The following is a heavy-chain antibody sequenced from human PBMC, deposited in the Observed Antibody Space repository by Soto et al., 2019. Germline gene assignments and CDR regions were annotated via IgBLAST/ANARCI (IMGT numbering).Heavy chain of an antibody. CDR2: ISSSSSYI. V-gene: IGHV3-21*01. D-gene: IGHD2-2*01. CDR3: ARVMGSRYCSSSSCYYYYYGIVV. CDR1: GFTFSSYS. Sequence: GGSLRLSCSASGFTFSSYSMNWVRQAPGKGLEWVSSISSSSSYIYYADSVKGRFTISRDNAQNSLYLQMNSLRAEDTAVYYCARVMGSRYCSSSSCYYYYYGIVVRGPGPTVSVFS. J-gene: IGHJ6*02.